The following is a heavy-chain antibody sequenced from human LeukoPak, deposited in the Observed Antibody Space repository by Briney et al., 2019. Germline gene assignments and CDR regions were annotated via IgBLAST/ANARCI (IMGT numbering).Heavy chain of an antibody. CDR2: ISAYNGNT. V-gene: IGHV1-18*01. J-gene: IGHJ6*03. CDR1: GYTFISYG. CDR3: ARDGIVVVPAAIIWYYMDV. D-gene: IGHD2-2*01. Sequence: ASVKVSCKASGYTFISYGISWVRQAPGQGLEWMGWISAYNGNTNYAQKLQGRVTMTTDTSTSTAYLELRRLRSDDTAVYYCARDGIVVVPAAIIWYYMDVWGKGTTVTVSS.